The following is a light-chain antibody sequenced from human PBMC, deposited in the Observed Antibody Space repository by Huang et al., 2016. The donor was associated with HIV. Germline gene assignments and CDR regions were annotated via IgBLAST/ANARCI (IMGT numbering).Light chain of an antibody. Sequence: DIQMTQSPSSLSASVGDRVTITCQASQDIAKFLNWYQQKPGQAPKLLIYDASTLQTGVPSRFSGSGSGTDFIFTISSLQPEDIATYCCQQYDSLPPWTFGQGTKVEI. CDR3: QQYDSLPPWT. J-gene: IGKJ1*01. V-gene: IGKV1-33*01. CDR1: QDIAKF. CDR2: DAS.